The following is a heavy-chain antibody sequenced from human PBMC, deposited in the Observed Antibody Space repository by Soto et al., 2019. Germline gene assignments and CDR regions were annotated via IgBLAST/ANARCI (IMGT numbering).Heavy chain of an antibody. D-gene: IGHD5-18*01. J-gene: IGHJ4*02. CDR2: IYYGGST. V-gene: IGHV4-59*08. CDR3: ARRRGTAMVFLDY. CDR1: GGSISSYY. Sequence: SETLSLTCTVSGGSISSYYWSWIRQPPGKGLEWIGYIYYGGSTNYNPSLKSRVTISVDTSKNQFSLKLSSVTAADTAVYYCARRRGTAMVFLDYWGQGTLVTVSS.